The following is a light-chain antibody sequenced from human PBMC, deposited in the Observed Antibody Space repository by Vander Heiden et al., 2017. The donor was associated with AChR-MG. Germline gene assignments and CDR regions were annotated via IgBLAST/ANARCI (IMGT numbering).Light chain of an antibody. CDR3: QQRSSWPRT. CDR2: RAS. Sequence: EIVLTQSPATLSLSPGDRATLSCRASQSVGIYLAWYQHKPGQAPSLLIHRASNRAAGVPTRFSGSGSGTDFTLTISRVEPEDFAGYYCQQRSSWPRTFGQGTKVEVK. V-gene: IGKV3-11*01. CDR1: QSVGIY. J-gene: IGKJ1*01.